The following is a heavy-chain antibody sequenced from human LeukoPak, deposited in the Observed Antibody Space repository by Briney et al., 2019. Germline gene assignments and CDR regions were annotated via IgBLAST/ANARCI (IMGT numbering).Heavy chain of an antibody. CDR1: GGSFSGYY. CDR3: ARVFYGGNSKYYFDY. D-gene: IGHD4-23*01. Sequence: SETLSLTCAVYGGSFSGYYWSWIRQPPGKGLEWIGEINHSGSTNYNPSLKSRVTISVDTSKNQFSLKLSSVTAADTAVYCCARVFYGGNSKYYFDYWGQGTLVTVPS. CDR2: INHSGST. J-gene: IGHJ4*02. V-gene: IGHV4-34*01.